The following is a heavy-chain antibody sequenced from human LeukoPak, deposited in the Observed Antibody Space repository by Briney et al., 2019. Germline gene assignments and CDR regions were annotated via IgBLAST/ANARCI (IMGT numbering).Heavy chain of an antibody. CDR2: IYSGGST. CDR3: ARGTVTMVDY. CDR1: GFTVRSNY. V-gene: IGHV3-66*01. D-gene: IGHD3-10*01. J-gene: IGHJ4*02. Sequence: GGSVRLSCAASGFTVRSNYMSWVRQAPGRGLEWVSVIYSGGSTYYADSVKGRFTISRDNSKNTLFLQMNSLRAGDTAVYYCARGTVTMVDYWGQRTLVTVSS.